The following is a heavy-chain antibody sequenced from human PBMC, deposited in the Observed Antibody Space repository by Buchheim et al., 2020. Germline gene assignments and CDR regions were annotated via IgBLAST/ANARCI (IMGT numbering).Heavy chain of an antibody. D-gene: IGHD6-6*01. CDR2: VYYSGST. CDR3: ARDRSGPGYSSSGGWFDP. Sequence: QVQLQESGPGLVKPSQTLSLTCTVSVGSISSGGYYWSWIRQHPGKGLEWIGYVYYSGSTYYNPSPRSRVTISVDTSKNQFSLKLSSVTAADTAVYYCARDRSGPGYSSSGGWFDPWGQGTL. J-gene: IGHJ5*02. CDR1: VGSISSGGYY. V-gene: IGHV4-30-4*08.